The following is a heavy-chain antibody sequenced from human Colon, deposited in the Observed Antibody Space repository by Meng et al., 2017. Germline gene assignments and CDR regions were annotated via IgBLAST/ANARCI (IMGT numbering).Heavy chain of an antibody. J-gene: IGHJ4*02. V-gene: IGHV1-2*06. D-gene: IGHD1-7*01. CDR2: IIPSSGVA. Sequence: QVQLAQSVHVVKTPGASVRHSCKASGYTFPDCYVHWVRQAAGQGLEWMGRIIPSSGVANSAQKFQGRVTLTWDTSISTAYMELSSLRSDDTAIYYCARDGGNYDFDYWGQGTLVTVSS. CDR1: GYTFPDCY. CDR3: ARDGGNYDFDY.